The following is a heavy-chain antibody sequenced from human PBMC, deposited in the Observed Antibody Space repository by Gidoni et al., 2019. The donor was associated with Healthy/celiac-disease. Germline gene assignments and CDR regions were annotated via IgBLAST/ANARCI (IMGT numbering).Heavy chain of an antibody. V-gene: IGHV3-30*02. J-gene: IGHJ6*02. CDR3: AKDQWPRFLEWLEGLGGMDV. CDR2: IRYDGSNN. D-gene: IGHD3-3*01. CDR1: RFTFSSDG. Sequence: QVQLVESGGGVVQPGGSMRLSCAASRFTFSSDGMHWVRQAPGKGLEWVAFIRYDGSNNYYADSVRGRFTISRDNSKNTLYLQMNSLRAEDTAVYYCAKDQWPRFLEWLEGLGGMDVWGQGTTVTVSS.